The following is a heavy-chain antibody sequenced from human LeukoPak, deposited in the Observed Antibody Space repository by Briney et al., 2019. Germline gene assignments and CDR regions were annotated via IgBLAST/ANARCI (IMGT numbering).Heavy chain of an antibody. CDR1: GFTFSTYW. V-gene: IGHV3-74*01. CDR2: VNGDGSST. CDR3: ARDGIAAVDFDY. D-gene: IGHD6-13*01. Sequence: PGGSLRLSCAASGFTFSTYWMHWVRQAPGKGRVWVSRVNGDGSSTNYADSVKGRFTISRDNAKNTLYLQMNSLRAEDTAVYYCARDGIAAVDFDYWGQGILVTVSS. J-gene: IGHJ4*02.